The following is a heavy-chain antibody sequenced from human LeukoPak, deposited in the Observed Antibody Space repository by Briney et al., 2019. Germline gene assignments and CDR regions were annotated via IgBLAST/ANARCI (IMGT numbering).Heavy chain of an antibody. V-gene: IGHV1-2*02. D-gene: IGHD3-10*01. CDR1: RYTFTGYY. J-gene: IGHJ4*02. CDR2: INPNRGGT. Sequence: ASVKVSRKPSRYTFTGYYIHGVRPAPGQGVEWMGWINPNRGGTNYAQKSQGRATLTRDTSISTAYMELSRLRSDDTAVYCCARGLWYYGSGSSFDYWGQGTLVTVSS. CDR3: ARGLWYYGSGSSFDY.